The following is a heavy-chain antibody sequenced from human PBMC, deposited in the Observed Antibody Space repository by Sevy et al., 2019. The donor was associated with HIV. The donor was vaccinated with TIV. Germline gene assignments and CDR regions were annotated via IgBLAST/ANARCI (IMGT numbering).Heavy chain of an antibody. V-gene: IGHV1-24*01. Sequence: ASVKVSCKVSGYTLTELSIHWVRQAPGKGLEWMGGFDPEDGETIYAQKFQGRVTMTEDTSTDTAYMELRSLRSEDTAVYYCATTKDYYENSGDPFDYWGQGTLVTVSS. D-gene: IGHD3-22*01. CDR1: GYTLTELS. CDR3: ATTKDYYENSGDPFDY. J-gene: IGHJ4*02. CDR2: FDPEDGET.